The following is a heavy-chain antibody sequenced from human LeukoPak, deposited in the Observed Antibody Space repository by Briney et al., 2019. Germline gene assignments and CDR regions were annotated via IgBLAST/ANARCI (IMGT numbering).Heavy chain of an antibody. CDR2: ISGSGSGT. J-gene: IGHJ4*02. Sequence: GGSLRLSCAASGFIFTNYAMSWVRQAPGKGLEWVSTISGSGSGTFFADSVKGRFTISRDNSNNTLYLQMNSLRAEDTAVYFCARDGVLMNRKFYFDYWGQGTLVTVFS. CDR1: GFIFTNYA. V-gene: IGHV3-23*01. CDR3: ARDGVLMNRKFYFDY. D-gene: IGHD3-3*01.